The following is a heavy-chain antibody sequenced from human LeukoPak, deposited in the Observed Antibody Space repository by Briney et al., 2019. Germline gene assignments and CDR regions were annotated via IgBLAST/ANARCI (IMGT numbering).Heavy chain of an antibody. CDR3: ARYSGIYGHDY. Sequence: SETLSLTCTVSGASFTSFYWSWIRQPAGKGLEWIGHFFSSGSTNYNSSFKSRATTSVDKSKNQFSLSLTSVTAADTAVYFCARYSGIYGHDYWGQGTLVTVSS. CDR2: FFSSGST. J-gene: IGHJ4*02. V-gene: IGHV4-4*07. CDR1: GASFTSFY. D-gene: IGHD3-10*01.